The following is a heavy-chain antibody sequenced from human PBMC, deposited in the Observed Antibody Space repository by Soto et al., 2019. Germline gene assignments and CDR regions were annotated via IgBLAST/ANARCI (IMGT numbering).Heavy chain of an antibody. V-gene: IGHV1-69*13. Sequence: ASVKVSCKASGGTFSSYAISWVRQAPGQGLEWMGGIIPIFGTANYAQKFQGRVTITADESTSTAYMELSSLRSEDTAVYYCARKESMYYDFWSGYSRTKYYYGMDVWGQGTTVTVS. CDR2: IIPIFGTA. CDR1: GGTFSSYA. J-gene: IGHJ6*02. CDR3: ARKESMYYDFWSGYSRTKYYYGMDV. D-gene: IGHD3-3*01.